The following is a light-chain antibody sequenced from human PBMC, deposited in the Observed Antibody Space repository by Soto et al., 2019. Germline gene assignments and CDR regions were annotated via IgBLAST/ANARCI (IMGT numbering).Light chain of an antibody. Sequence: DIVMTQSPDSLAVSLAERATINCKSSRSVSDSYNNENYLAWYQQRPRQPPKLLIYCASTPECGVPDRFSGSGSGTDFTLTISSLQAEDVAVYYCQQYYTAQLTFGPGTKVDIK. J-gene: IGKJ3*01. CDR2: CAS. CDR3: QQYYTAQLT. CDR1: RSVSDSYNNENY. V-gene: IGKV4-1*01.